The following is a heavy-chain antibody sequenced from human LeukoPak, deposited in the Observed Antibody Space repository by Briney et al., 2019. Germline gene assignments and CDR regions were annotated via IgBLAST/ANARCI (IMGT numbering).Heavy chain of an antibody. J-gene: IGHJ5*02. Sequence: SETLCLTCAVAGGSINDRSYYWGWVRQPPGKGLECIGTFSYTGITYYNPSLRSRATISADTSKNQVSLKLTSVTAADTAVYYCASAYCDTAICFTGSFDPWGQGTLVTVSS. D-gene: IGHD2-21*01. CDR2: FSYTGIT. CDR1: GGSINDRSYY. V-gene: IGHV4-39*01. CDR3: ASAYCDTAICFTGSFDP.